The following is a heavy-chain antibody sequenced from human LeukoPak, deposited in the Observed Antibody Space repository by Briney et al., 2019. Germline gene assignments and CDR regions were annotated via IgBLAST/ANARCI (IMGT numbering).Heavy chain of an antibody. CDR3: ARGGIVVVPAAKGNWFDP. CDR1: GYTFTSYG. D-gene: IGHD2-2*01. Sequence: GASVKVSCKASGYTFTSYGISWVRQAPGQGLEWMGWISAYNGNTNYAQKLQGRVTMTTDTSTSTAYMELSSLRSEDTAVYYCARGGIVVVPAAKGNWFDPWGQGTLVTVSS. CDR2: ISAYNGNT. V-gene: IGHV1-18*01. J-gene: IGHJ5*02.